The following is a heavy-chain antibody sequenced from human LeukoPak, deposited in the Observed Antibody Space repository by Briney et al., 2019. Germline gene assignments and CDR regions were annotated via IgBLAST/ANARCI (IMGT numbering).Heavy chain of an antibody. D-gene: IGHD5-18*01. CDR1: GGTFSSYA. Sequence: SVKVSCKASGGTFSSYAISWVRQAPGQGLEWMGGIIPIFGTANYAQKFQGRVTITTDESTSTAYMELSSLRSEDTAVYYCARDISGYSYGYSSYKWIDPWGQGTLVTVSS. V-gene: IGHV1-69*05. J-gene: IGHJ5*02. CDR3: ARDISGYSYGYSSYKWIDP. CDR2: IIPIFGTA.